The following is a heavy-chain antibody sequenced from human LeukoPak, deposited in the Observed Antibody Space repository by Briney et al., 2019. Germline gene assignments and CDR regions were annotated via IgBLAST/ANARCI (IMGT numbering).Heavy chain of an antibody. Sequence: QTGGSLRLSCAASGFSFSHFAMHWVRQAPGKGLEWVAVTSFDESEKKYADSVKGRFTISRDKSKNTLYLQMNSLRAEDTAVYYCVKGIYSSGLYWDYWGQGTLVTVSS. CDR1: GFSFSHFA. CDR3: VKGIYSSGLYWDY. J-gene: IGHJ4*02. D-gene: IGHD6-19*01. V-gene: IGHV3-30*18. CDR2: TSFDESEK.